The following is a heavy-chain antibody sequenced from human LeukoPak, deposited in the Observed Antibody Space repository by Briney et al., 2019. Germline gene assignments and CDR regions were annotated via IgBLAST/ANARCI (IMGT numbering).Heavy chain of an antibody. CDR1: GFTFSDYY. CDR3: ARVGDDYGVSYYYYYYMDV. D-gene: IGHD4-17*01. CDR2: ISSSGSTI. J-gene: IGHJ6*03. V-gene: IGHV3-11*01. Sequence: GGSLRLSCAASGFTFSDYYMSWIRQAPGKGLEWVSYISSSGSTIYYADSVKGRFTISRDNAKNSLYLQMNSLRAEDTAVYYCARVGDDYGVSYYYYYYMDVWGKGTTVTVSS.